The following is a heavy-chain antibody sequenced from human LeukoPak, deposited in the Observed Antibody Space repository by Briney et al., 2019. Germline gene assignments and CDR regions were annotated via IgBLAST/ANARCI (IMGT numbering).Heavy chain of an antibody. CDR1: GFTFSSYS. CDR2: ISSSSSTI. Sequence: PGGSLRLSCAASGFTFSSYSMNWVRQAPGKGLEWVSYISSSSSTIYYADSVKGRFTISRDNAKNSLYLQMNSLRAEDTAVYYCARGLRWFGESDAFDIWGQRTMVTVSS. CDR3: ARGLRWFGESDAFDI. V-gene: IGHV3-48*04. D-gene: IGHD3-10*01. J-gene: IGHJ3*02.